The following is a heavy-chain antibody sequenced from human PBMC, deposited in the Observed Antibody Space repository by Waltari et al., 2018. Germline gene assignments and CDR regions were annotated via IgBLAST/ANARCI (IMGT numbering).Heavy chain of an antibody. Sequence: QVQLQQWGAGLLKPSETLSLTCAVYGGSFSGYYWSWIRQPPGKGLEWIGEIKHSGSTNYNPSLKSRVTISVDTSKNQFSLKLSSVTAADTAVYYCARGKLWSLYYFDYWGQGTLVTVSS. V-gene: IGHV4-34*01. CDR2: IKHSGST. CDR1: GGSFSGYY. J-gene: IGHJ4*02. CDR3: ARGKLWSLYYFDY. D-gene: IGHD5-18*01.